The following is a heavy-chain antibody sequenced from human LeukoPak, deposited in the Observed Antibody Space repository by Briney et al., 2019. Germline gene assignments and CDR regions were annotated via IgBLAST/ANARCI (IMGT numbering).Heavy chain of an antibody. CDR2: IYCSGST. CDR3: ARFLYSSSYAFDI. Sequence: SETLSLTCNVPGGSISSYYWSWIRQPPGNGLAWIGYIYCSGSTNYNPSLKSRGTISVDASKNQFSLKLSSVTAADTAVYYCARFLYSSSYAFDIWGQGTMVTVSS. V-gene: IGHV4-59*01. CDR1: GGSISSYY. D-gene: IGHD6-13*01. J-gene: IGHJ3*02.